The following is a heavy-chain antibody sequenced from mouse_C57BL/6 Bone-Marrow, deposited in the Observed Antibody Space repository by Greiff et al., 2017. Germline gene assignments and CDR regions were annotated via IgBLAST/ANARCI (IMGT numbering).Heavy chain of an antibody. D-gene: IGHD1-1*01. J-gene: IGHJ2*01. CDR1: GYTFTSYW. CDR2: IYPGSGST. V-gene: IGHV1-55*01. Sequence: QVHVKQPGAELVKPGASVKMSCKASGYTFTSYWITWVKQRPGQGLEWIGDIYPGSGSTNYNEKFKSKDTLTVDTSSSTAYMQLSSLTSEDSAVYYCAREGDYGSSYLDYWGQGTTLTVSS. CDR3: AREGDYGSSYLDY.